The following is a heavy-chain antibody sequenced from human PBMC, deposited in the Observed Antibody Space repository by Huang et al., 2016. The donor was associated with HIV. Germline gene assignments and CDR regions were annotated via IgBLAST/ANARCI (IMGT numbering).Heavy chain of an antibody. CDR2: IYYSGST. CDR1: GGSISSGGYY. CDR3: ARDTDGGRTFDI. V-gene: IGHV4-30-4*08. D-gene: IGHD2-2*02. J-gene: IGHJ3*02. Sequence: QVQLQESGPGLVKPSQTLSLTCTVSGGSISSGGYYWSWIRQPPGTGLEWIGYIYYSGSTDYNPSRKSRVTTSVDTSKNQFSLKLSSVTAADTAVYYCARDTDGGRTFDIWGQGTMVTVSS.